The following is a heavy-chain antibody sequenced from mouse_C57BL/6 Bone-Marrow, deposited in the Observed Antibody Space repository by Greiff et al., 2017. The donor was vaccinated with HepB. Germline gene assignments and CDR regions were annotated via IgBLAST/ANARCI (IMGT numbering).Heavy chain of an antibody. V-gene: IGHV5-2*01. J-gene: IGHJ3*01. CDR3: ARPFLTSAWYAY. D-gene: IGHD1-1*01. CDR1: EYEFPSHD. CDR2: INSDGGST. Sequence: VQLKESGGGLVQPGESLKLSCESNEYEFPSHDMSWVRKTPEKRLELVAAINSDGGSTYYPDTMERRFIISRDNTKETLYLQMSSLRSEDTALYYCARPFLTSAWYAYWGQGTLVTVSA.